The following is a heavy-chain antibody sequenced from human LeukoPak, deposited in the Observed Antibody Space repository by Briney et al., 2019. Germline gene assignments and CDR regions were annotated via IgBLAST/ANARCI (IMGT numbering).Heavy chain of an antibody. D-gene: IGHD1-26*01. J-gene: IGHJ6*03. CDR3: AKSPSGSYYYYYYMDV. V-gene: IGHV3-30*02. Sequence: GRSLRLSCAASGFTFSSYGMHWVRQAPGKGLEWVAFIRYDGSNKYYADSVKGRFTISRDNSKNTLYLQMNSLRAEDTAVYYCAKSPSGSYYYYYYMDVWGKGTTVTVSS. CDR1: GFTFSSYG. CDR2: IRYDGSNK.